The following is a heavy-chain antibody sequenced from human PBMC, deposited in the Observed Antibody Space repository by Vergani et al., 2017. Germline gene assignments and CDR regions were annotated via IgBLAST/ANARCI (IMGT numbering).Heavy chain of an antibody. V-gene: IGHV3-21*01. D-gene: IGHD2-21*02. CDR2: ISSSSSYI. J-gene: IGHJ5*02. CDR1: GFTFSSYS. CDR3: ARRYLCGGDCNWFDP. Sequence: EVQLVESGGGLVKPGGSLRLSCAASGFTFSSYSMNWVRQAPGKGLEWVSSISSSSSYIYYADSVKGRLTISRDNAKNSLYLQMNSLRAEDTAVYYCARRYLCGGDCNWFDPWGQGTLVTVSS.